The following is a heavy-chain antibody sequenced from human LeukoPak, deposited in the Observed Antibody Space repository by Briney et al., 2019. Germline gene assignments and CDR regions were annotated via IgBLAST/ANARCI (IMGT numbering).Heavy chain of an antibody. D-gene: IGHD6-19*01. V-gene: IGHV3-23*01. Sequence: PGGSLSLSCAASGFTFSSYDMTWSRQAQGRGLEWVSSIRPSGDNTYYGDSVKGRFTISRDNSKNTVYLQMNNMRVDDTAVYYCARVAGWHWFDPWGQGTLVTVSS. CDR1: GFTFSSYD. J-gene: IGHJ5*02. CDR3: ARVAGWHWFDP. CDR2: IRPSGDNT.